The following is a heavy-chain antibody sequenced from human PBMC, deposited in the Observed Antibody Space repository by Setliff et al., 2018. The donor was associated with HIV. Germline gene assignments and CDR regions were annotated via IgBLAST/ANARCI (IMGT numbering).Heavy chain of an antibody. D-gene: IGHD3-9*01. CDR3: ARSAYDILTGEWYFDY. V-gene: IGHV4-31*03. CDR2: ISNIGST. J-gene: IGHJ4*02. CDR1: GGSISGGGYY. Sequence: PSETLSLTCTVSGGSISGGGYYWSWIRQHPGKGLEWIGYISNIGSTYYNPSLKSRVTISVDTSKNQFSLKLSSVTAADTAVYYCARSAYDILTGEWYFDYWGQGTLVTVSS.